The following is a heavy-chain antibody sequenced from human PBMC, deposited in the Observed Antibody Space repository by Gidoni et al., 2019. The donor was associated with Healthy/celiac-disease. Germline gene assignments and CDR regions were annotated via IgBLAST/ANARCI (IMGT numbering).Heavy chain of an antibody. CDR1: GYTFTSYG. D-gene: IGHD6-13*01. CDR2: ISAYNGNT. V-gene: IGHV1-18*01. J-gene: IGHJ4*02. Sequence: QVQLVQSGADVKTPGASVKVSCKASGYTFTSYGISWVRQAPGQGLEWMGWISAYNGNTTYAQKLKGRVTMTTDTSTSTAYMELRSRRSDDTAVYYCARDLSEQQLERIFDYWGQGTLVTVSS. CDR3: ARDLSEQQLERIFDY.